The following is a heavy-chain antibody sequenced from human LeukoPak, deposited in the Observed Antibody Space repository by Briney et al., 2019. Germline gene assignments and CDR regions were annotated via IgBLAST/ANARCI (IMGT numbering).Heavy chain of an antibody. J-gene: IGHJ4*02. V-gene: IGHV3-21*01. CDR2: ISSSSSYK. Sequence: LXLSCAASGFTFSRYRKNGVSQAPGKGLEGVSSISSSSSYKEYADSAKSLLTISTDNANNSLYLQIISLRAEDTAVYYCSRDKFLYRGSPSTFDYWGQGTLVTVSS. CDR1: GFTFSRYR. D-gene: IGHD3-16*02. CDR3: SRDKFLYRGSPSTFDY.